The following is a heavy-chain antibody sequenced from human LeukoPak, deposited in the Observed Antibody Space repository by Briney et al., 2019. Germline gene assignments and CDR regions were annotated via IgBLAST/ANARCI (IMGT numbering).Heavy chain of an antibody. J-gene: IGHJ4*02. Sequence: GGSLRLSCAASGFTFDDYGMSRVRQAPGKGLEWVSGINWNGGSTGYADSVKGRFTISRDNAKNSLYLQMNNLRAEDTAVYYCARLTRTYCGGDCSLDYWGQGTLVTVSS. V-gene: IGHV3-20*04. CDR2: INWNGGST. CDR1: GFTFDDYG. D-gene: IGHD2-21*02. CDR3: ARLTRTYCGGDCSLDY.